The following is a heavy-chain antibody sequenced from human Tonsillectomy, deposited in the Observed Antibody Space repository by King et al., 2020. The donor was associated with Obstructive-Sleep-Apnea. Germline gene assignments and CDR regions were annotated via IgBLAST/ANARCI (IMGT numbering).Heavy chain of an antibody. CDR1: GGSFSGYY. D-gene: IGHD3-22*01. J-gene: IGHJ3*02. Sequence: VQLQQWGAGLLKPSETLSLTCAVYGGSFSGYYWSWIRQPPGKGLEWIGEINHSGSTNYNPSPKSRVTISVDTSKNQFSLKLSSATAADTAVYYCARGDTMIVVVTPDAFDMWGRGTMVTVSS. V-gene: IGHV4-34*01. CDR2: INHSGST. CDR3: ARGDTMIVVVTPDAFDM.